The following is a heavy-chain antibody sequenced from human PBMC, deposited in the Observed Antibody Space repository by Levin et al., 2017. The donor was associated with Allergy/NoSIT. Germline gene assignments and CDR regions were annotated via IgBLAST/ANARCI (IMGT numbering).Heavy chain of an antibody. Sequence: SQTLSLTCSVSGGSVSSGTYYWSWIRRPPGKGLEWIGYINYRGGSKSPPSLPLRVTISVDTSKNEFSLKVTSVTAADTAVYYCARNRIIVSGGNDYYYGMDVWGQGTTVTVSS. V-gene: IGHV4-61*01. CDR3: ARNRIIVSGGNDYYYGMDV. D-gene: IGHD5/OR15-5a*01. CDR1: GGSVSSGTYY. J-gene: IGHJ6*02. CDR2: INYRGGS.